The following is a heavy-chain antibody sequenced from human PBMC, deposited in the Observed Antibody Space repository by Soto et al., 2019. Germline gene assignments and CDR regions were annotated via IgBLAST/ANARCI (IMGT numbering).Heavy chain of an antibody. CDR3: ARDLVYSSGWYVAFDI. V-gene: IGHV4-31*03. D-gene: IGHD6-19*01. Sequence: QVQLQESGPGLVKPSQTLSLTCTVSGGSISSGGYYWSWIRQHPGNGLEWIGYIYYSGSTYYNPSLKSRVTISVDTSKNQFSLKLSSVTAADTAVYYCARDLVYSSGWYVAFDIWGQGTMVTVSS. J-gene: IGHJ3*02. CDR2: IYYSGST. CDR1: GGSISSGGYY.